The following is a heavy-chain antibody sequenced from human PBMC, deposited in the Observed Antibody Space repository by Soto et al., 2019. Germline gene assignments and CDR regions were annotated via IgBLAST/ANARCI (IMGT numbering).Heavy chain of an antibody. CDR3: TRDWDSSGSTWEFGGD. CDR2: IIPFLGAT. CDR1: GGTFSPYT. J-gene: IGHJ4*02. D-gene: IGHD3-16*01. Sequence: QVHLVQSGAEVKKPGSSVKVSCKASGGTFSPYTINWVRQAPGQGLEWMGRIIPFLGATNHAQKFQDRVTIIADKATSTACLVFRSLRSEDTAGYYCTRDWDSSGSTWEFGGDWGQGTLVTVSA. V-gene: IGHV1-69*08.